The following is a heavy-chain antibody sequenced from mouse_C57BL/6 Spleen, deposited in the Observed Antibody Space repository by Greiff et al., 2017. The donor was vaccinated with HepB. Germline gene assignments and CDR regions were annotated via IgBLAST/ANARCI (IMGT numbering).Heavy chain of an antibody. CDR1: GFTFSSYT. CDR2: ISGGGGNT. V-gene: IGHV5-9*01. CDR3: ARLLANYLDD. Sequence: EVQGVESGGGLVKPGGSLKLSCAASGFTFSSYTMSWVRQTPEKRLEWVATISGGGGNTYYPDSVKGRFTISRDNAKNTLYLQMSSLRSEDTALYYCARLLANYLDDWGQGTTRTVSS. J-gene: IGHJ2*01.